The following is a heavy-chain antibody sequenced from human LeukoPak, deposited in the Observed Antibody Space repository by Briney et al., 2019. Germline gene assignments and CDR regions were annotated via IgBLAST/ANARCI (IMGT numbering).Heavy chain of an antibody. CDR2: ISYDGSNK. CDR1: GFTFSSYA. CDR3: ARDAVAAAGFY. D-gene: IGHD6-13*01. V-gene: IGHV3-30*04. J-gene: IGHJ4*02. Sequence: PGGSLRLSCAASGFTFSSYAMHWVRQAPGKGLEWVAVISYDGSNKYYADSVKGRLTISRDNSKNTLYLQMNSLRAEDTAVYYCARDAVAAAGFYWGQGTLVTVSS.